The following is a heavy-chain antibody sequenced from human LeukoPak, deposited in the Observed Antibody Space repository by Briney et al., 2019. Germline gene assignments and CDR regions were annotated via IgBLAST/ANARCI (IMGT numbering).Heavy chain of an antibody. V-gene: IGHV3-23*01. D-gene: IGHD4-17*01. CDR1: GFTFSSYG. Sequence: GGSLRLSCAASGFTFSSYGMSWVRQAPGKGLEWVSAISGSGGSTYYADSVKGRFTISRDNSKNTLYLQMNSLRAEDTAVYYCAKDLGDYVGRTFGVLDYWGQGTLVTVSS. CDR3: AKDLGDYVGRTFGVLDY. CDR2: ISGSGGST. J-gene: IGHJ4*02.